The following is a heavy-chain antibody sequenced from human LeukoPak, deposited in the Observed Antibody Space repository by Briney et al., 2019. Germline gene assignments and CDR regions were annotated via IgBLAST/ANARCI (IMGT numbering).Heavy chain of an antibody. D-gene: IGHD6-19*01. CDR2: ISYDGSNK. CDR3: ARVPGYSSGWADY. V-gene: IGHV3-30-3*01. Sequence: GRSLRLSCAASGFTFSSYAMHWVRQAPGKGLEWVAVISYDGSNKYYADSVKGRFTISRDNSKNTLYLQMNSLRAEDTAVYYCARVPGYSSGWADYWGQGTLATVSS. J-gene: IGHJ4*02. CDR1: GFTFSSYA.